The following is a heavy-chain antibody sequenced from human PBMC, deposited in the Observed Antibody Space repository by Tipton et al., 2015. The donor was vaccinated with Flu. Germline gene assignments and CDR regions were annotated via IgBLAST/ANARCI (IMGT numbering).Heavy chain of an antibody. D-gene: IGHD1-1*01. V-gene: IGHV4-59*01. Sequence: LVQPSETLSLSCTVSGDPISGFFWSWIRQSPGQGLEWIGSIYNSGNTDDKTTNYNPSLKGRLIISLNTPKKQFSLNLTSVTTADTAVYFCARARYNWNVDYYYGMDVWGQGTSVTVSS. J-gene: IGHJ6*02. CDR3: ARARYNWNVDYYYGMDV. CDR1: GDPISGFF. CDR2: IYNSGNTDDKTT.